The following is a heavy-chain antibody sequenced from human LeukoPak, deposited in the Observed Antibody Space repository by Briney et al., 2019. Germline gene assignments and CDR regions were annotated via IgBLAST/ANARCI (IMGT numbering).Heavy chain of an antibody. V-gene: IGHV3-7*01. CDR1: GFTFSDYW. CDR3: ARDEPTVTTGPPVGS. CDR2: IKGDGSEK. D-gene: IGHD4-17*01. Sequence: GGSLRLSCAASGFTFSDYWMSWVRQAPGNGLEWVANIKGDGSEKDYVDSVKGRFTISRDNAKNSLFLQMNNLRDEDTAVYYCARDEPTVTTGPPVGSWGQGTLVTVSS. J-gene: IGHJ4*02.